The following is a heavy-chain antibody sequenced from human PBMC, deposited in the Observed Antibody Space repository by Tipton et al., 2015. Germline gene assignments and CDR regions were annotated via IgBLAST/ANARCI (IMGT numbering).Heavy chain of an antibody. D-gene: IGHD3-16*01. J-gene: IGHJ6*02. CDR1: GGSISHYY. CDR3: ARDYGYYYYYGMDV. CDR2: INHSGST. Sequence: TLSLTCTVSGGSISHYYWSWIRQPPGKGLEWIGEINHSGSTNYNPSLKSRVTISRDNAKNSLYLQMNSLRAEDTAVYYCARDYGYYYYYGMDVWGQGTTVTVSS. V-gene: IGHV4-34*01.